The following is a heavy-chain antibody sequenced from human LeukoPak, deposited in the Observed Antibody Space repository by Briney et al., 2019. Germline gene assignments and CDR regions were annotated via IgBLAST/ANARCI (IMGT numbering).Heavy chain of an antibody. V-gene: IGHV4-39*01. CDR2: IYFSGGT. CDR3: ARLYYYYGMDV. J-gene: IGHJ6*02. Sequence: SETLSLTCTVSGGSIRSSSHYWVWIRQPPGKGLEWIGSIYFSGGTYYNPSLKSRVTISVDTSKSQLFLKLTSVTAADTAVYYCARLYYYYGMDVWGQGTTVTVSS. CDR1: GGSIRSSSHY.